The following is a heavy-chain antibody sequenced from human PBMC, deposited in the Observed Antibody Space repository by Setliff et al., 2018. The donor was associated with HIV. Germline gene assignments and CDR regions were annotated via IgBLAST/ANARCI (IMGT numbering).Heavy chain of an antibody. CDR2: IFSDGEE. V-gene: IGHV2-26*01. CDR1: GFSVSNGKMG. J-gene: IGHJ4*02. Sequence: PTLVNPTETLTLTCTVSGFSVSNGKMGVSWFRQPPGKALEWLAHIFSDGEEYYSTSLKRRLTISTDTSKNQVVLSMTDMDPVETATYFCARVAYFDSSAYYVFDDWGQGALVTVSS. CDR3: ARVAYFDSSAYYVFDD. D-gene: IGHD3-22*01.